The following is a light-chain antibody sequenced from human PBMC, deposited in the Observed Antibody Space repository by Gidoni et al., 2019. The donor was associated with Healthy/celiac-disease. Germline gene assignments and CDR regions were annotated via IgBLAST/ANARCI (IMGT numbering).Light chain of an antibody. CDR2: WAS. CDR1: QSFLYSSNNKNY. V-gene: IGKV4-1*01. J-gene: IGKJ4*01. Sequence: DIVMTQSPDSLAVSLGERATINCKSSQSFLYSSNNKNYLAWYQQKPGQPPKLLIYWASTRESWVPDRFSGSGSGTDFTLTISSLQAEDVAVYYCQQYYSTPELTFGGGTKVEIK. CDR3: QQYYSTPELT.